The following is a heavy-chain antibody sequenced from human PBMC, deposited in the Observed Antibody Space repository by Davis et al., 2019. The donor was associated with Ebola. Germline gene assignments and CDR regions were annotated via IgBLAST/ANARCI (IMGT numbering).Heavy chain of an antibody. J-gene: IGHJ4*02. CDR2: TSHNEREK. CDR1: GFTFSNHA. V-gene: IGHV3-30*04. CDR3: ARALHDEVLDY. D-gene: IGHD1-1*01. Sequence: GSLRLSCVASGFTFSNHAMHWVRQAPGKGLEWVAVTSHNEREKFYGESVQGRFTISRDNSENVLYLQMDSLRPDDTAIYFCARALHDEVLDYWGQGTLVTVSS.